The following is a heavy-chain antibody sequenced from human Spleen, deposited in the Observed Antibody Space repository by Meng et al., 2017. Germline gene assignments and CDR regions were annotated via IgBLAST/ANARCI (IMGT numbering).Heavy chain of an antibody. CDR3: AKDGTGDLDYYGMDV. CDR1: GFTFDDYT. D-gene: IGHD7-27*01. Sequence: GESLKISCAASGFTFDDYTMHWVRQAPGKGLEWVSLISWDGGSTYYADSVKGRFTISRDNSKNSLYLQMNSLRTEDTALYYCAKDGTGDLDYYGMDVWGQGTTVTVSS. CDR2: ISWDGGST. V-gene: IGHV3-43*01. J-gene: IGHJ6*02.